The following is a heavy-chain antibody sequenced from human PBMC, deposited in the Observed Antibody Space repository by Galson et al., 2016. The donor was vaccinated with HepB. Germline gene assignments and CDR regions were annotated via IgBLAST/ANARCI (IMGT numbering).Heavy chain of an antibody. V-gene: IGHV1-18*01. D-gene: IGHD2-15*01. CDR2: ITTYNGNT. CDR1: GYTLINYG. J-gene: IGHJ5*02. Sequence: SVKVSCKASGYTLINYGISWVRQAPGQGLEWMGWITTYNGNTNYALKLQGRVIMTTDTSTDTVYMEVRGLRSDDTAVYYCVRGAATPGNWFDPWGQGTLVTVSS. CDR3: VRGAATPGNWFDP.